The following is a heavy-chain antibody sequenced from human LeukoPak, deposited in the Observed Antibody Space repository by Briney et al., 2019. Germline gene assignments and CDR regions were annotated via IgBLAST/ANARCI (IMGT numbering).Heavy chain of an antibody. J-gene: IGHJ4*02. CDR2: INQDGSAR. Sequence: GGSLRLSRAASGFTFSDYWVDWVRQAPGKGLEWVANINQDGSARNYLESVKGRFTISRDNSKNSLYLQMNNLRAGDTAVYYCARNRGWQQFDYWGQGTLVTVSS. CDR1: GFTFSDYW. CDR3: ARNRGWQQFDY. V-gene: IGHV3-7*01. D-gene: IGHD5-24*01.